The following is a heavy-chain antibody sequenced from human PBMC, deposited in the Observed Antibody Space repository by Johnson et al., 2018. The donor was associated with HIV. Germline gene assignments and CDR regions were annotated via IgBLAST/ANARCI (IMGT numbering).Heavy chain of an antibody. CDR2: ISGSGGST. CDR1: GFTFSSYA. CDR3: AKDSYDSSGPWAFDI. V-gene: IGHV3-23*04. D-gene: IGHD3-22*01. J-gene: IGHJ3*02. Sequence: VQLVESGGGLVQPGGSLRLSCAASGFTFSSYAMSWVRQAPGKGLEWVSAISGSGGSTYYADSVKGRFPIPSDNSKNTLYLQMNSLRAEDTAVNYCAKDSYDSSGPWAFDIWGQGTMVTVSS.